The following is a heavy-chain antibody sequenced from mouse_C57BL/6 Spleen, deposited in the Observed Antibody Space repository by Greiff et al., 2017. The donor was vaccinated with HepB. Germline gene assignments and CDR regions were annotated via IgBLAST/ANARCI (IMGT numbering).Heavy chain of an antibody. J-gene: IGHJ3*01. CDR1: GFTFSDYG. D-gene: IGHD2-4*01. Sequence: EVQLVESGGGLVKPGGSLKLSCAASGFTFSDYGMHWVRQAPEKGLEWVAYISSGSSTIYYADTVKGRFTISRDNAKNTLFLQMTSLRSEDTAMYYCVVDYDEAWFAYWGQGTLVTVSA. CDR2: ISSGSSTI. V-gene: IGHV5-17*01. CDR3: VVDYDEAWFAY.